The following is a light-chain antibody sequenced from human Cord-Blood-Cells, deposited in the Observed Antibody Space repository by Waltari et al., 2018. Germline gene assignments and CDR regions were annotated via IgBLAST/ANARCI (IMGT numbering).Light chain of an antibody. CDR1: SSDVGGYNY. CDR3: CSYAGSYTFPYV. V-gene: IGLV2-11*01. J-gene: IGLJ1*01. CDR2: DVS. Sequence: QSALTQPRSVSGSPGQSVTISCTGTSSDVGGYNYVSWYQQHPGKAPKLMIYDVSKRPSVVPDRFAGSKSGNTASLTISGLQAEDEADYYCCSYAGSYTFPYVFGTGTKVTVL.